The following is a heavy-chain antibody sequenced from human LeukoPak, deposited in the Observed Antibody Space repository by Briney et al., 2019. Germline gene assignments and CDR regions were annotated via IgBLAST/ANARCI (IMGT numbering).Heavy chain of an antibody. CDR2: ITGIGGGT. J-gene: IGHJ4*02. CDR3: AKDGGSTLPYYFDW. Sequence: GGSLRLSCAGSGFIFEHYAMNWVRQAPGRGLEWVSVITGIGGGTYYAESVEGRFTVSRDNSKNPVYSQMNSLRADDTAVYYCAKDGGSTLPYYFDWWGQGTLVTVAS. CDR1: GFIFEHYA. D-gene: IGHD3-10*01. V-gene: IGHV3-23*01.